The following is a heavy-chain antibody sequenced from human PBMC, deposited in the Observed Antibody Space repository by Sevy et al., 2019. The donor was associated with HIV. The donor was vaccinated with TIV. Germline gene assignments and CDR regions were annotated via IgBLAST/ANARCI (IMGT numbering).Heavy chain of an antibody. J-gene: IGHJ4*02. Sequence: GGSLRLSCAASGFTFSSYSMNWVRQAPGKGLEWVSSISSSSSYLYYADSVKGRFTISRDNAKSSLYLQMNSLRAEDTGVYYCAREGPRYFDYWGQGTLVTVSS. CDR3: AREGPRYFDY. CDR1: GFTFSSYS. V-gene: IGHV3-21*01. D-gene: IGHD3-9*01. CDR2: ISSSSSYL.